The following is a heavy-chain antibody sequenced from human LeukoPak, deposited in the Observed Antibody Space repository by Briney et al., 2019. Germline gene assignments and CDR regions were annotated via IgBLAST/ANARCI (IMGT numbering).Heavy chain of an antibody. J-gene: IGHJ3*02. CDR3: AGEGYGDTDGAFDI. Sequence: GGSLRLSCAASGFTFSSYSMNWVRQAPGKGLEWVSSISSSSYIYYADSVKGRFTISRDNAKNSLYLQMNSLRAEDTAVYYCAGEGYGDTDGAFDIWGQGTMVTVSS. V-gene: IGHV3-21*01. CDR1: GFTFSSYS. D-gene: IGHD4-17*01. CDR2: ISSSSYI.